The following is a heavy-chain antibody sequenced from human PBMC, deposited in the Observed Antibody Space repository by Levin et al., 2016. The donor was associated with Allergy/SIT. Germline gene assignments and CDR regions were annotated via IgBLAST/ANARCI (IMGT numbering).Heavy chain of an antibody. J-gene: IGHJ4*02. V-gene: IGHV3-53*01. CDR2: IYSGGST. D-gene: IGHD6-13*01. CDR3: ASTYSSLYYFDY. Sequence: VRQAPGKGLEWVSVIYSGGSTYYADSVKGRFTISRDNSKNTLYLQMNSLRAEDTAVYYCASTYSSLYYFDYWGQGTLVTVSS.